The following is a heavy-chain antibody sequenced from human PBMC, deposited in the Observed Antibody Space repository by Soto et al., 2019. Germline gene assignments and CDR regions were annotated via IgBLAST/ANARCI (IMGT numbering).Heavy chain of an antibody. CDR1: RFTFDDYG. CDR3: AKDMAGTTGAFDI. J-gene: IGHJ3*02. D-gene: IGHD1-1*01. V-gene: IGHV3-9*01. Sequence: EVQLVESGGGSVQPGRSLRLSCAASRFTFDDYGMHWVRQPPGKGLEWVAGISWKGGSTGYADSVTGRFTISRDNAKKSMYLQMNSLIPEDTALYYCAKDMAGTTGAFDIWGLGTMVTVSS. CDR2: ISWKGGST.